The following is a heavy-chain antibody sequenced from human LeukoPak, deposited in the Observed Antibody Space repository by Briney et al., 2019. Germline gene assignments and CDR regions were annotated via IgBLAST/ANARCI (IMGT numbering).Heavy chain of an antibody. CDR2: IYHSGST. Sequence: SETLSLTCTVSGYSISSGYFWGWIRQPPGKGLECIGTIYHSGSTYYNPSLKSRVTISVDTSKNEFSLNLASVTAADTAIYYCARGLASGYPPIPFDYWGQGTLVTVSS. CDR1: GYSISSGYF. J-gene: IGHJ4*02. V-gene: IGHV4-38-2*02. CDR3: ARGLASGYPPIPFDY. D-gene: IGHD3-3*01.